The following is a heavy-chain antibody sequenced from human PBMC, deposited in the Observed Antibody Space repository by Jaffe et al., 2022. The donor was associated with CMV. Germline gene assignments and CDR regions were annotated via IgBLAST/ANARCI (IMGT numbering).Heavy chain of an antibody. Sequence: QLQLQESGPGLVKPSETLSLTCTVSGGSISSSSYYWGWIRQPPGKGLEWIGSIYYSGSTYYNPSLKSRVTISVDTSKNQFSLKLSSVTAADTAVYYCARHVRVVVPAASNWFDPWGQGTLVTVSS. CDR2: IYYSGST. J-gene: IGHJ5*02. CDR3: ARHVRVVVPAASNWFDP. D-gene: IGHD2-2*01. V-gene: IGHV4-39*01. CDR1: GGSISSSSYY.